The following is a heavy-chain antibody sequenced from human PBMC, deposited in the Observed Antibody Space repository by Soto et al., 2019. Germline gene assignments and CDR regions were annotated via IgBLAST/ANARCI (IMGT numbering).Heavy chain of an antibody. CDR3: VRGTSDWPGIDY. Sequence: EVQLVESGGGLVQPGGSLRLSCSASGFTFRIYWMHWARQAPGKGLEWVAYISSADTDYADSVQGRFTISRDNAKNTLYLQMNSLRAEDKAVYYCVRGTSDWPGIDYWGQGTLVTVS. D-gene: IGHD2-21*02. V-gene: IGHV3-74*01. CDR2: ISSADT. CDR1: GFTFRIYW. J-gene: IGHJ4*02.